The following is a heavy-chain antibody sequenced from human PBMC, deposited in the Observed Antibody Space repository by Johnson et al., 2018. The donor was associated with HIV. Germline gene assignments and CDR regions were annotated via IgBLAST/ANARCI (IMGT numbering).Heavy chain of an antibody. V-gene: IGHV3-7*04. Sequence: EVQLVESGGGLVQPGGSLRLSCAASGFTFSSYWMSWVRQAPGKGLEWVANIKQDGSEKYYVDSVKGRFTISRDNAKNSLYLQMNSLRAEDTAVYYCARATISYKVWLTLSAAFDIWGQGTMVTVSS. D-gene: IGHD5-12*01. CDR3: ARATISYKVWLTLSAAFDI. CDR1: GFTFSSYW. CDR2: IKQDGSEK. J-gene: IGHJ3*02.